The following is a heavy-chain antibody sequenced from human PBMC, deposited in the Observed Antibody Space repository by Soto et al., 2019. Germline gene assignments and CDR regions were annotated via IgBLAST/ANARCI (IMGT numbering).Heavy chain of an antibody. CDR2: IYYIGST. CDR1: GGSISSGGYY. D-gene: IGHD3-22*01. J-gene: IGHJ4*02. Sequence: SETLSLTCTVSGGSISSGGYYWNWIRQHPGKGLEWIGYIYYIGSTYYNPSLKSRVTISLDTSKNQFSLYLQMNSLRAEDTAVYYCASSPPYYYDSSGYSAYWGQGTLVTVSS. V-gene: IGHV4-31*03. CDR3: ASSPPYYYDSSGYSAY.